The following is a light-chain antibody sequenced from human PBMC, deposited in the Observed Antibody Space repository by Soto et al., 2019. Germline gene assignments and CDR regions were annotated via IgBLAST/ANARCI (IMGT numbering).Light chain of an antibody. CDR3: QQYGDSPWT. CDR2: GAS. CDR1: QSVSSN. J-gene: IGKJ1*01. Sequence: EIVMTQSPATLSVSPGERATLSCRASQSVSSNLAWYQQTPGQAPRLLIYGASDRATGIPDRFSGSGSGTDFTLTISRLEPEDFAVYYCQQYGDSPWTFGQGTKVDIK. V-gene: IGKV3-20*01.